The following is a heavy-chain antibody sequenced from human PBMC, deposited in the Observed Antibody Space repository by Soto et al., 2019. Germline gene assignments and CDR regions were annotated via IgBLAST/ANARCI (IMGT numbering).Heavy chain of an antibody. CDR1: GYTFTSYG. D-gene: IGHD3-3*01. Sequence: ASVKVSCKASGYTFTSYGISWVRQAPGQGLEWMGWISAYNGNTNYAQKLQGRVTMTTDTSTSTAYMELRSLRSDDTAVYYCARDWITAYYDFWSGYYGAFDIWG. V-gene: IGHV1-18*01. CDR2: ISAYNGNT. CDR3: ARDWITAYYDFWSGYYGAFDI. J-gene: IGHJ3*02.